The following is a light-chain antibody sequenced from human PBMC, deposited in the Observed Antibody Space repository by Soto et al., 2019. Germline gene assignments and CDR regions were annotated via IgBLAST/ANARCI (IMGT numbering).Light chain of an antibody. V-gene: IGKV4-1*01. Sequence: DIVMTQSPDSLAVSLGERATINCKSSQSVLYSSNNKNYLAWYQQKPGQPPKLPIYWASTRESGVPDRFSGSGSGTDFTLTISGLQAEDVAVYYCQQYYSTPKTFGQGTKVDIK. J-gene: IGKJ1*01. CDR2: WAS. CDR1: QSVLYSSNNKNY. CDR3: QQYYSTPKT.